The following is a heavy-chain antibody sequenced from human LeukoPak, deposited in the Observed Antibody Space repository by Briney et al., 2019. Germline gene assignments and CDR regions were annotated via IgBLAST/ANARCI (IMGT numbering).Heavy chain of an antibody. CDR1: GVSIRSSSYF. CDR2: IYYSGST. D-gene: IGHD6-13*01. V-gene: IGHV4-61*01. J-gene: IGHJ4*02. CDR3: ARAVDIYSSSWFFDY. Sequence: SETLSLTCTVSGVSIRSSSYFWIWIRQPPGKGLEWIGYIYYSGSTNYNPSLKSRVTISVDTSKNQFSLRLSSVTAADTAVYYCARAVDIYSSSWFFDYWGQGTLVTVSS.